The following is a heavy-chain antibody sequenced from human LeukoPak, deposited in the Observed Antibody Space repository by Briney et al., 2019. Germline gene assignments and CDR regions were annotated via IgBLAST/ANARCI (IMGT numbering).Heavy chain of an antibody. V-gene: IGHV1-18*01. CDR1: GYTFTSYG. CDR3: ARGPGGSYYYYYGMDV. Sequence: ASVKVSCKAAGYTFTSYGISWVRQAPGQGLEWMGWISAYNGNTNYAQKLQGRVTMTTDTSTSTAYMELRSLRSDDTAVYYCARGPGGSYYYYYGMDVWGQGTTVTVSS. J-gene: IGHJ6*02. D-gene: IGHD1-26*01. CDR2: ISAYNGNT.